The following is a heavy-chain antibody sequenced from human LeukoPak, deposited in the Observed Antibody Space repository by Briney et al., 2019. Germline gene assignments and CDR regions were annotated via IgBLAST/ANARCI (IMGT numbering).Heavy chain of an antibody. J-gene: IGHJ4*02. CDR2: IKQDGSEK. D-gene: IGHD3-16*01. Sequence: PGGPLRLSCAASGFAFSTYWMTWVRQAPGKGLEWVANIKQDGSEKYYVDSVKGRFTISRDNAKNSLYLQMNSLRAEDTAVYYCANLRLEGWGQGTLVTVSS. CDR1: GFAFSTYW. CDR3: ANLRLEG. V-gene: IGHV3-7*01.